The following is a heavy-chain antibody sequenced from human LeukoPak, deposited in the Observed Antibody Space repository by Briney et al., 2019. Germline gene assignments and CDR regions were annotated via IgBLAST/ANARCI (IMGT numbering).Heavy chain of an antibody. CDR3: ASRSYSSLDS. J-gene: IGHJ4*02. CDR2: IYYRCST. CDR1: GGAISSYY. D-gene: IGHD6-19*01. Sequence: SETRSLTCTVSGGAISSYYWSWIRQPPGKGREWMGYIYYRCSTNDNPSLKSRVIISVDPSKNNFSLTLSSVNAADTAVYYCASRSYSSLDSWGQGTLVTVSS. V-gene: IGHV4-59*01.